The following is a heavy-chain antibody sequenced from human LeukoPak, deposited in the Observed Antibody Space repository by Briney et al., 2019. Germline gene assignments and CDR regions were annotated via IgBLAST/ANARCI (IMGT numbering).Heavy chain of an antibody. D-gene: IGHD5-24*01. Sequence: ASVKVSCKASGYTFTSYYLHCVRQAPGQGLEWKGIINPSGGSTSYAQKFQGRVTMTRDMSTSTVYMELSRLRSEDTAVYYCARDRVREMATITDYWGQGTLVTVSS. J-gene: IGHJ4*02. V-gene: IGHV1-46*01. CDR1: GYTFTSYY. CDR2: INPSGGST. CDR3: ARDRVREMATITDY.